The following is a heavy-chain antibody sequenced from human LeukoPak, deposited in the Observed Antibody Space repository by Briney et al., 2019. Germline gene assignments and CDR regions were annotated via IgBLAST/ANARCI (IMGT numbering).Heavy chain of an antibody. CDR2: ISAYNGNT. CDR3: ARDRGYSGYDYYYYGMDV. V-gene: IGHV1-18*01. CDR1: GYTFTSYG. J-gene: IGHJ6*02. Sequence: GASVKVSCKASGYTFTSYGISWVRQAPGQGLEWVGWISAYNGNTNYAQKLQGRVTMTTDTSTSTAYMELRSLRSDDTAVYYCARDRGYSGYDYYYYGMDVWGQGTTVTVSS. D-gene: IGHD5-12*01.